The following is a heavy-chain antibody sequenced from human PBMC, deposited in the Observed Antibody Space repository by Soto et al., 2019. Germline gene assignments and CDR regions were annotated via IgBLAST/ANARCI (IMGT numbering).Heavy chain of an antibody. CDR1: GFTFSSYS. CDR2: ISSSSSYI. D-gene: IGHD6-19*01. Sequence: EVQLVESGGGLVKPGGSLRLSCAASGFTFSSYSMNWVRQAPGKGLEWVSSISSSSSYIYYADSVKGRYTISRDNAKNSLYLQMNSLRAEDTAVYYCARGGKNSGWLDYWGQGTLVTVSS. V-gene: IGHV3-21*01. CDR3: ARGGKNSGWLDY. J-gene: IGHJ4*02.